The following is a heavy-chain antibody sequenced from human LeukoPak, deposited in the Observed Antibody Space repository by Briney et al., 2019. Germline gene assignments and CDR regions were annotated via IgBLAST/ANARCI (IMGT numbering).Heavy chain of an antibody. CDR1: GFIFSNYW. D-gene: IGHD3-9*01. CDR2: IKQDESEK. V-gene: IGHV3-7*01. J-gene: IGHJ6*03. Sequence: GGSLRLSCAASGFIFSNYWMSWVRQAPGKGLEWVANIKQDESEKYYVDSVKGRFTISRDNAKDSLHLQMNNLRGEDTAVYYCARDLFVRFFDWVSRRDYYSYYTDVWGKGTTVTISS. CDR3: ARDLFVRFFDWVSRRDYYSYYTDV.